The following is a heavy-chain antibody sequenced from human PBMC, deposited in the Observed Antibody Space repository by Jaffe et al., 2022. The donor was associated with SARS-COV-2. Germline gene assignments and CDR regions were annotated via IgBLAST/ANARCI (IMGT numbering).Heavy chain of an antibody. J-gene: IGHJ4*02. CDR3: AKEIGTYSSSPFDY. Sequence: EVQLLESGGGLVQPGGSLRLSCAASGFTFSTYAMTWVRQAPGKGLEWVSAISGSGGSTYYADSVKGRFTISRDNSRNTLYLQMNNLRAEDTAVYYCAKEIGTYSSSPFDYWGQGTLVTVSS. CDR2: ISGSGGST. CDR1: GFTFSTYA. V-gene: IGHV3-23*01. D-gene: IGHD6-6*01.